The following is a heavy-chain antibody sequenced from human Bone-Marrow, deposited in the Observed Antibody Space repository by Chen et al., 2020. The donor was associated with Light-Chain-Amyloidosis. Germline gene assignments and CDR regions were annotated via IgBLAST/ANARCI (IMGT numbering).Heavy chain of an antibody. CDR3: ARVPAYSAFDI. Sequence: EVQLVESGGGLVQPGGSLRLSCAASGFTFSNFYMTWVRQAPGRGLEWVTTINPAGNSINYLDSVRGRFTVSRDNAKNSLYLQMNSLTAEDTALYYGARVPAYSAFDIWGQGAMVTVSS. J-gene: IGHJ3*02. CDR2: INPAGNSI. V-gene: IGHV3-7*05. CDR1: GFTFSNFY. D-gene: IGHD4-4*01.